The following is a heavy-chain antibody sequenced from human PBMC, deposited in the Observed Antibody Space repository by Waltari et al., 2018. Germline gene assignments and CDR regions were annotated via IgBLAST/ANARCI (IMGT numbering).Heavy chain of an antibody. D-gene: IGHD4-17*01. J-gene: IGHJ6*02. V-gene: IGHV1-46*01. CDR1: GYTFTSYY. Sequence: QVQLVQSGAEVKKPGASVKVSCKASGYTFTSYYMHWVRQAPGQGLEWMGIINPSGGSTSYAQKFQGRVTMTRDTSTSTVYMELSSLRSEDTAVYYCASWIGDYLDDYYGMDVWGQGTTVTVSS. CDR3: ASWIGDYLDDYYGMDV. CDR2: INPSGGST.